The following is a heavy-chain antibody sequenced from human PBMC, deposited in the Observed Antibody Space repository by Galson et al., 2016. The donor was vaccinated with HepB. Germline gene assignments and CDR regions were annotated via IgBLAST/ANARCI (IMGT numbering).Heavy chain of an antibody. CDR3: ARGYGSGSMDV. D-gene: IGHD3-10*01. Sequence: SLRLSCAASGFTFRSYWMSWVRQAPGKGLEWVAVISYDGSNKYYADSVKGRFTISRDNSKNTLYLQMNSLRAEDTAVYYCARGYGSGSMDVWGQGTTVTVS. V-gene: IGHV3-30-3*01. CDR1: GFTFRSYW. CDR2: ISYDGSNK. J-gene: IGHJ6*02.